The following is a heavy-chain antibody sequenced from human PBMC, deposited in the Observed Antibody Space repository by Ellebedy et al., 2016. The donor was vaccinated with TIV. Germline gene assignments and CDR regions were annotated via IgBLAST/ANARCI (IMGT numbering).Heavy chain of an antibody. Sequence: SQTLSLTCAIPGDSVSSHSATWTWIRQSPWRGLEWLGRTYYRSKWFNDYAVSVKSRITINPDTSKNRSSLQLNSVTPEDTAVYYCARGYNNMNVWGQGTTVTVSS. CDR2: TYYRSKWFN. CDR3: ARGYNNMNV. J-gene: IGHJ6*02. V-gene: IGHV6-1*01. CDR1: GDSVSSHSAT. D-gene: IGHD5-24*01.